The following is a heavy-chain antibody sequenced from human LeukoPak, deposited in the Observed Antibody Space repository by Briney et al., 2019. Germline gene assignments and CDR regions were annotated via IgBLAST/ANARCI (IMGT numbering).Heavy chain of an antibody. CDR3: ARDPSGGFRWYFDL. J-gene: IGHJ2*01. CDR1: GDSVPSSSAT. V-gene: IGHV6-1*01. Sequence: SQTLSLTCAISGDSVPSSSATWNWIRQSPSRGLEWLGRTYYKSKWYNDYAVSVKGRITISPDTSRNQFSLQLNSATPEDTAVYYCARDPSGGFRWYFDLWGRGTLVTVSS. D-gene: IGHD2-15*01. CDR2: TYYKSKWYN.